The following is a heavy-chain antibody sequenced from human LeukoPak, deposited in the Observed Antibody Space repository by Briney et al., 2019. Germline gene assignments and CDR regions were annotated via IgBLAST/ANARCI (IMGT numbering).Heavy chain of an antibody. CDR1: GFTFSSYW. CDR2: IKQDGSEK. CDR3: AKNPLNYGDYFLDY. Sequence: PGGSLRLSCAASGFTFSSYWMSWVRQAPGKGLEWVANIKQDGSEKYYVDSVKGRFTISRDNAKNSLYLQMNSLRAEDTAVYYCAKNPLNYGDYFLDYWGQGTLVTVSS. J-gene: IGHJ4*02. V-gene: IGHV3-7*01. D-gene: IGHD4-17*01.